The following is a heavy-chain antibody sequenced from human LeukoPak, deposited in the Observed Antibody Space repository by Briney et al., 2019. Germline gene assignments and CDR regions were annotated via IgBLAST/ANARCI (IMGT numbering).Heavy chain of an antibody. D-gene: IGHD3-10*02. CDR1: GFTFSSYE. CDR3: AELGITMIGGV. Sequence: EGSLRLSCAASGFTFSSYEMNWVRQAPGKGLEWVSYISSSGSTIYYADSVKGRFTISRDNAKNSLYLQMNSLRAEDTAVYYCAELGITMIGGVWGRGTTVTISS. V-gene: IGHV3-48*03. J-gene: IGHJ6*04. CDR2: ISSSGSTI.